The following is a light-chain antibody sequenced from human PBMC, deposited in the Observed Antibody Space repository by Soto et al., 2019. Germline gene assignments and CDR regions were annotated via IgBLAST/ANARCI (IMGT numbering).Light chain of an antibody. Sequence: QSALTQPASVSGSPGQSITISCTGTSSDVGGYNYVSWYQQHPGKAPKLMIYEVSNRPSGVSNRFSGSKSGNTASLNISGLQAEDEADYYCSSYTSSSTDVVFGGGTKGTVL. CDR3: SSYTSSSTDVV. V-gene: IGLV2-14*01. J-gene: IGLJ2*01. CDR2: EVS. CDR1: SSDVGGYNY.